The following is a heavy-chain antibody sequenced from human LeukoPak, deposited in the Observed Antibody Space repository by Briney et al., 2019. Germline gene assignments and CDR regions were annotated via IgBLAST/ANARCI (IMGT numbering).Heavy chain of an antibody. V-gene: IGHV4-4*07. Sequence: SETLSLTCTVSGGSISSYYWSWIREPAGKGLEWIGRIYTSGSTNYNPSLKSRVIMSVDTSKNQFSPKLSSVTAADTAVYYCARDYYYGMDVWGQGTTVTVSS. CDR3: ARDYYYGMDV. CDR1: GGSISSYY. J-gene: IGHJ6*02. CDR2: IYTSGST.